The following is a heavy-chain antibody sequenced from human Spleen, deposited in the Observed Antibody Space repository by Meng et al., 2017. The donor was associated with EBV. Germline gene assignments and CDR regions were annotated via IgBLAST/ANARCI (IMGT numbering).Heavy chain of an antibody. D-gene: IGHD3-10*01. Sequence: VQLKEAGPGRVKPSEALSLNCTVFGGSISGNYGSWIRQPPGKGLEWIGYIYYSGSTNYNPSFKSRVTISVDTSKNQFSLRLRSLTASDTAVYYCASDRGQNYYWGPGTLVTVSS. CDR2: IYYSGST. V-gene: IGHV4-59*01. J-gene: IGHJ4*02. CDR3: ASDRGQNYY. CDR1: GGSISGNY.